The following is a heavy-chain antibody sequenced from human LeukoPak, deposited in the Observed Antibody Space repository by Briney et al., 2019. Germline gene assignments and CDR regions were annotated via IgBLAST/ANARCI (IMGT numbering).Heavy chain of an antibody. CDR3: ARSFYDFWSGYLDYFDY. CDR1: GGSISSGGYY. D-gene: IGHD3-3*01. CDR2: IYHSGST. J-gene: IGHJ4*02. Sequence: PSETLSLTCTVSGGSISSGGYYWSWIRQPPGKGLEWIGYIYHSGSTYYNPSLKSQVTISVDRSKNQFSLKLSSVTAADTAVYYCARSFYDFWSGYLDYFDYWGQGTLVTVSS. V-gene: IGHV4-30-2*01.